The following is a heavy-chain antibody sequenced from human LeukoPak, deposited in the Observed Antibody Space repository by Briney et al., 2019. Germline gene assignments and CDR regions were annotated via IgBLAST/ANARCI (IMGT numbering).Heavy chain of an antibody. Sequence: GASVKVSCKTSGYSFTDYYMHWVRQAPGQGLEWMGWINPNNGNTNYAQKLQGRVTMTTDTSTSTAYMELRSLRSDDTAVYYCARDLRDGSGSYLVSYWGQGTLVTVSS. D-gene: IGHD3-10*01. CDR2: INPNNGNT. J-gene: IGHJ4*02. CDR3: ARDLRDGSGSYLVSY. CDR1: GYSFTDYY. V-gene: IGHV1-18*01.